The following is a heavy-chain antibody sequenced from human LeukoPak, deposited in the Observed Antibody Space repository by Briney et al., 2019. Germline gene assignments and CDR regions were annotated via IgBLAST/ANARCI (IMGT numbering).Heavy chain of an antibody. Sequence: ASVKVSCKASSYTFTSTGICWVRQAPGQGLEWMGWVSAYNGNTNYAQKFRGRVTMTIDTSTNTASMELRSLRSDDTAVYFCARDAPRWRNAFDFWGQGTMATVSS. V-gene: IGHV1-18*01. CDR3: ARDAPRWRNAFDF. CDR1: SYTFTSTG. D-gene: IGHD2-15*01. CDR2: VSAYNGNT. J-gene: IGHJ3*01.